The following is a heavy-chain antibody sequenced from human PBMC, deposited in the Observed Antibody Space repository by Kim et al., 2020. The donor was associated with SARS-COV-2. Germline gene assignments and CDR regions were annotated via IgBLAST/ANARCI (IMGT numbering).Heavy chain of an antibody. D-gene: IGHD2-21*01. Sequence: YAQGFQGRVTMTRDTSTSTVYLELSSLRSADTAMYYCAREPARLLYFDSWGQGTLVTVSS. CDR3: AREPARLLYFDS. J-gene: IGHJ4*02. V-gene: IGHV1-46*01.